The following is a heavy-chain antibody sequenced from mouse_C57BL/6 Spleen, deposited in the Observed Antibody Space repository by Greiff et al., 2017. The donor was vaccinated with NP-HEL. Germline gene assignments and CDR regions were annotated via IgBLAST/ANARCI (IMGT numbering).Heavy chain of an antibody. CDR2: IYPGDGDT. V-gene: IGHV1-82*01. J-gene: IGHJ2*01. D-gene: IGHD2-4*01. CDR3: ARGAYDYDVGDYFDY. CDR1: GYAFSSSW. Sequence: QVQLKESGPELVKPGASVKISCKASGYAFSSSWMNWVKQRPGKGLEWIGRIYPGDGDTNYNGKFKGKAPLTADKSSSTAYMQLSSLTSEDSAVYFCARGAYDYDVGDYFDYWGKGTTLTVSS.